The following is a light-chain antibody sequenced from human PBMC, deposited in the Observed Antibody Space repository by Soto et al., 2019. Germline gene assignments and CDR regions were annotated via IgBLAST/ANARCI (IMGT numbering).Light chain of an antibody. CDR3: QQSDNLPLT. CDR2: AAS. J-gene: IGKJ5*01. V-gene: IGKV1-33*01. CDR1: QAIKNF. Sequence: DFQMTHSPSSLSASVGDRVTITCRATQAIKNFLNWYQQKPGRAPKLLISAASPLKRGVPSKFSGSGSGTHFTFVISSLQPEDVGTYYCQQSDNLPLTFGQGTRLDIK.